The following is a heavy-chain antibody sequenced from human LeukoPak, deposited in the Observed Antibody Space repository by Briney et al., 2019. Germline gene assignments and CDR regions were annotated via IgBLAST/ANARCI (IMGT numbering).Heavy chain of an antibody. CDR3: AKQGSTKTTVTTGGGWFDP. V-gene: IGHV3-23*01. CDR2: ISGSGGST. J-gene: IGHJ5*02. D-gene: IGHD4-17*01. CDR1: GFTFSNYA. Sequence: GGSLRLSCAASGFTFSNYAMSWVRQALGKGPEWVSAISGSGGSTYYADSVKGRFTISRDNSKNTLYLQMNSLRAEDTAVYYCAKQGSTKTTVTTGGGWFDPWGQGTLVTVSS.